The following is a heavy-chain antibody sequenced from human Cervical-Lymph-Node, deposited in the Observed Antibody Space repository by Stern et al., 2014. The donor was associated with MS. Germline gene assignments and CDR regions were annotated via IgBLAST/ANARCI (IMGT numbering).Heavy chain of an antibody. V-gene: IGHV4-59*01. D-gene: IGHD3-3*01. Sequence: VHLVESGPGLVKPSETLSLTCTVSGGSISSYYWSWIRQPPGKGLEWIGYIYYSGSTNYNPSLKSRVTISVDTSKNQFSLKLSSVTAADTAVYYCAREGTYYDFWSGSTSHYFDYWGQGTLVTVSS. CDR3: AREGTYYDFWSGSTSHYFDY. CDR1: GGSISSYY. CDR2: IYYSGST. J-gene: IGHJ4*02.